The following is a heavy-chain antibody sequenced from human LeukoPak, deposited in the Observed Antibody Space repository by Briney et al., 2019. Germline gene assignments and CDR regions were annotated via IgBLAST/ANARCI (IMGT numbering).Heavy chain of an antibody. Sequence: GGSLRLSCAASGFTFSSYSMNWVRQAPGKGLEWVSSISSSSSYIYYADSVKGRFTISRDNAKNSLYLQMNSLGAEDTAVYYCARDPGYCSSTSCLNAFDIWGQGTMVTVSS. CDR3: ARDPGYCSSTSCLNAFDI. J-gene: IGHJ3*02. CDR2: ISSSSSYI. CDR1: GFTFSSYS. V-gene: IGHV3-21*01. D-gene: IGHD2-2*01.